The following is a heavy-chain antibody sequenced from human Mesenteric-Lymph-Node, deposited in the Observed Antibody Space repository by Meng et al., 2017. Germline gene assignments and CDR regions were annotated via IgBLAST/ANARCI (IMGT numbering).Heavy chain of an antibody. CDR2: TYYRSKWSN. CDR3: ARFVGATKIFDY. V-gene: IGHV6-1*01. CDR1: GDSASSNSAA. D-gene: IGHD1-26*01. J-gene: IGHJ4*02. Sequence: QVQLQPSGPGLVKPSHTLSLTWAISGDSASSNSAAWNWIRQTPSRGLEWLGRTYYRSKWSNDYAVSVKSRITINPDTSKNQFSLQLNSVTPEDTAVYYCARFVGATKIFDYWGQGTLVTVSS.